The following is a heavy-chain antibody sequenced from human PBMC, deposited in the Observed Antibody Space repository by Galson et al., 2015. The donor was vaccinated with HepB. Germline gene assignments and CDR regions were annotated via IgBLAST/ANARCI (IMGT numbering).Heavy chain of an antibody. CDR1: GFTYNNYW. Sequence: SLRLSCAVSGFTYNNYWMSWVRQAPGRGLEWVANIQQDGSEKYYVDSVEGRFTVSRDNAKKTLYLDMNALSGEDTAVYYCARGWDTDVTSNFDYWGQGALVTVSS. J-gene: IGHJ4*02. CDR3: ARGWDTDVTSNFDY. CDR2: IQQDGSEK. D-gene: IGHD5-18*01. V-gene: IGHV3-7*03.